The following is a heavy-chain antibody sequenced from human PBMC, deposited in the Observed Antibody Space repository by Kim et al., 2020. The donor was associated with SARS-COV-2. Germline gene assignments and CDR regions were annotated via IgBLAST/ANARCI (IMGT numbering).Heavy chain of an antibody. V-gene: IGHV3-53*01. D-gene: IGHD3-3*01. CDR2: IYSGGST. Sequence: GGSLRLSCAASGFTVSSNYMSWVRQAPGKGLEWVSVIYSGGSTYYADSVKGRFTISRDNSKNTLYLQMNSLRAEDTAVYYCARDRAGITIFGASRSGWYFDLWGRGTLVTVSS. CDR3: ARDRAGITIFGASRSGWYFDL. J-gene: IGHJ2*01. CDR1: GFTVSSNY.